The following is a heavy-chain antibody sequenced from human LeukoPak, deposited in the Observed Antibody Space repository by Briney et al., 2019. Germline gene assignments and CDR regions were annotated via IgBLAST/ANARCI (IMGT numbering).Heavy chain of an antibody. V-gene: IGHV3-30*02. CDR3: AKDPSRFHYYYMDV. Sequence: GGSLRLSCAASGFTFSSYGMHWLRQAPGKGLEGVAFIRYDGSNKYYADSVKGRFTISRDNSKNTLYLQMNSLRAEDTAVYYCAKDPSRFHYYYMDVWGKGTTVTISS. J-gene: IGHJ6*03. CDR2: IRYDGSNK. CDR1: GFTFSSYG. D-gene: IGHD2/OR15-2a*01.